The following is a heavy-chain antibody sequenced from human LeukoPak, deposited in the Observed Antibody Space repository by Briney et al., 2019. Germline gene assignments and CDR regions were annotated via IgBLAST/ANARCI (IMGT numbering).Heavy chain of an antibody. CDR2: INHSGST. D-gene: IGHD3-3*01. CDR1: GGSFSGYY. CDR3: ARVVRYYDFWSGYWAPTDYYYMDV. Sequence: PSETLSLTCAVYGGSFSGYYWSWIRQPPGKGLEWIGEINHSGSTNYNPSLKSRVTILVDTSKNQFSLKLSPVTAAVTAAYDCARVVRYYDFWSGYWAPTDYYYMDVWGKGTTVTVSS. J-gene: IGHJ6*03. V-gene: IGHV4-34*01.